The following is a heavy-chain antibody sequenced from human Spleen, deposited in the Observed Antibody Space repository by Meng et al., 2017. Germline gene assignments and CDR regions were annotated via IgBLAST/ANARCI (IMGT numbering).Heavy chain of an antibody. D-gene: IGHD1-26*01. CDR3: AKDESSGNYVLDY. V-gene: IGHV3-23*01. CDR1: GFAFSSFA. CDR2: ISGSDGRT. J-gene: IGHJ4*02. Sequence: DVQLLESGGDLVQPGGSLRLSCAASGFAFSSFAMSWVRQAPGKRLEWVSTISGSDGRTYYADSVKGRFTISSDNSKNTLYLQMHSLRAEDTAVYYCAKDESSGNYVLDYWGQGTLVTVSS.